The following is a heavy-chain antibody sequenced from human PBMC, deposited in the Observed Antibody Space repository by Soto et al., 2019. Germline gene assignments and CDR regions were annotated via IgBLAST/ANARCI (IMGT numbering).Heavy chain of an antibody. CDR3: ARGIVYNDILTGLDH. Sequence: SETLSLTCNVSGVSISSSDYNWGWIRQPPGKGLEWIGSVYYSGNTYYNPSLQSRVTISVDTSKNQFSLKLNSVTAADTAVYYCARGIVYNDILTGLDHWGQGTLVTVSS. J-gene: IGHJ5*02. V-gene: IGHV4-39*01. CDR2: VYYSGNT. D-gene: IGHD3-9*01. CDR1: GVSISSSDYN.